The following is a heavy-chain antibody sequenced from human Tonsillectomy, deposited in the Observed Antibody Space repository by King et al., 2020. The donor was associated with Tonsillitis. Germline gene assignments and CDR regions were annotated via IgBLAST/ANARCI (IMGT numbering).Heavy chain of an antibody. CDR1: GFTFSSYS. J-gene: IGHJ4*02. CDR2: ISSSSTI. V-gene: IGHV3-48*01. D-gene: IGHD2-2*02. Sequence: QLVQSGGGLVQPGGSLRLSCAASGFTFSSYSMNWVRQAPGKGLEWVSYISSSSTIYYADSVKGRFTISRDNAKNSLYLQMNSLRAEDTAVYYCALYCSSTSCYRTADDYWGQGTLVTVSS. CDR3: ALYCSSTSCYRTADDY.